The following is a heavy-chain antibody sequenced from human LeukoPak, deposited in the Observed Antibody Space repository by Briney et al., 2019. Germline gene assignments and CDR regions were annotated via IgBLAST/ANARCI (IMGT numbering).Heavy chain of an antibody. V-gene: IGHV4-59*01. D-gene: IGHD1-26*01. CDR1: GGSLSGYY. J-gene: IGHJ3*02. CDR2: IYYSGNI. Sequence: SETLSLTCTVSGGSLSGYYWSWIRQPPGKGLEWIGYIYYSGNIDYNPSLKSRVTISVDTSKNQFSLKLSSVTAADTAVYYCAREHKWELGVFDIWGQGTMVTVSS. CDR3: AREHKWELGVFDI.